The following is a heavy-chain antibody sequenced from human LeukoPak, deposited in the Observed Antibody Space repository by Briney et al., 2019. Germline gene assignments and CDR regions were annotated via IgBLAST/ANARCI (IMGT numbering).Heavy chain of an antibody. CDR2: ISPSSSYT. CDR1: GFTFSDYY. J-gene: IGHJ4*02. Sequence: PGGSLRLSCAASGFTFSDYYLSWVRQAPGKGLEWVSFISPSSSYTNYADSVKGRFTISRDNAKNSLYLQMSSLRAEDTAVYYCARLWGGSSGYYCWGQGTLVTVSS. V-gene: IGHV3-11*03. D-gene: IGHD3-22*01. CDR3: ARLWGGSSGYYC.